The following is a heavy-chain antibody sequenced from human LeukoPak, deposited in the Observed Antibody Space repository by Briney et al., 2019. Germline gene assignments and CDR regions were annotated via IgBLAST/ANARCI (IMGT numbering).Heavy chain of an antibody. CDR1: GYTFTSYY. CDR3: ARGGHMPAAMDV. D-gene: IGHD2-2*01. Sequence: SSVTVSCKPSGYTFTSYYMHGLRPAPGRGLAGMGIINSSGGNPSYAQKFQGRVTMTRDTSMSADYMELSSLRSDDTAVYYCARGGHMPAAMDVWGKGTTVTVSS. CDR2: INSSGGNP. V-gene: IGHV1-46*01. J-gene: IGHJ6*04.